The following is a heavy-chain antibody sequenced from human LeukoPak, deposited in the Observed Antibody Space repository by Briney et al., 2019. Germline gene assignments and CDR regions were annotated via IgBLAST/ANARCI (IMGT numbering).Heavy chain of an antibody. Sequence: GGSLRLSCAASGFTFSSYAMHWVRQAPGKGLEWVSFIRNDGSNKYYADSVKGRFTISRDNSKNTLYLQVNSLRAEDTAVYYCAKDHGGHLFDYWGQGTLVTVSS. CDR2: IRNDGSNK. J-gene: IGHJ4*02. CDR1: GFTFSSYA. CDR3: AKDHGGHLFDY. D-gene: IGHD4-23*01. V-gene: IGHV3-30*02.